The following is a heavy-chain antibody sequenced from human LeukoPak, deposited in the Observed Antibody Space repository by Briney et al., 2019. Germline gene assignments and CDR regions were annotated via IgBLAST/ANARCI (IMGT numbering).Heavy chain of an antibody. J-gene: IGHJ4*02. Sequence: GGSLRLSCVVSGLRFRNYGMYWVRQARGKGLEWVAVIYYDGSNQYYVDSVKGRFTVSRDNAKNTLYLQMDSLRAEDTAVYYCATDRNSGKYYDYWGQGTLVTVSS. V-gene: IGHV3-33*01. CDR2: IYYDGSNQ. CDR1: GLRFRNYG. CDR3: ATDRNSGKYYDY. D-gene: IGHD1-26*01.